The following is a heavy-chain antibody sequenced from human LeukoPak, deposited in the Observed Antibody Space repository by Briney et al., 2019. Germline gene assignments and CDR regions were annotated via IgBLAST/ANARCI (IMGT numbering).Heavy chain of an antibody. Sequence: SETLSLTCTVSGGSISSGGYYWSWIRQPPGKGLEWIGYIYHSGSTYYNPSLKSRVTISVDRSKNQFSLKLSSVTAADTAVYYCALSNGGYYFDYWGQGTLVTVSS. CDR3: ALSNGGYYFDY. V-gene: IGHV4-30-2*01. CDR2: IYHSGST. J-gene: IGHJ4*02. CDR1: GGSISSGGYY. D-gene: IGHD2-8*01.